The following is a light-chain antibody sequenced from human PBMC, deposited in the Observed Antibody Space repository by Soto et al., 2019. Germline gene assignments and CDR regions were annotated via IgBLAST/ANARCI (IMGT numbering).Light chain of an antibody. V-gene: IGKV1-5*03. CDR1: QTISSW. CDR2: KAS. Sequence: DIQMTQSPSTLSGSVGDRVTIACRASQTISSWLAWYRQEPGKAPKLLIYKASTLKSGVPSRFSGSGSGTEFTLTISSLQPDDFATYYCQHYNSYSEAFGQGTKVDIK. CDR3: QHYNSYSEA. J-gene: IGKJ1*01.